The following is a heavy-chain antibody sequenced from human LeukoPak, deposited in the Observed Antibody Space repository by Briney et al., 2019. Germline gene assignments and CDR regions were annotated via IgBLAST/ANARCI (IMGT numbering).Heavy chain of an antibody. Sequence: GGSLRLSCAASGFTFSSYGMHWVRQAPGKGLEWVAFIRYDGSNKYYADSVKGRFTISRDNAKNSLYLQMNSLRAEDTAVYYCAREVGATRDYYYYMDVWGKGTTVTVSS. D-gene: IGHD1-26*01. CDR3: AREVGATRDYYYYMDV. V-gene: IGHV3-30*02. J-gene: IGHJ6*03. CDR1: GFTFSSYG. CDR2: IRYDGSNK.